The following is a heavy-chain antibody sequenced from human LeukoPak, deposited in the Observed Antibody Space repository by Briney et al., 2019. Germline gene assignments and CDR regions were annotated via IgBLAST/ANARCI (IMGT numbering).Heavy chain of an antibody. CDR2: IRSKPYGGTT. V-gene: IGHV3-49*04. D-gene: IGHD2-2*02. CDR1: GFTFGDYA. J-gene: IGHJ6*03. Sequence: PGGSLRLSCTASGFTFGDYAMSWVRQAPGKGLEWVGFIRSKPYGGTTEYAASVKGRFTISRDDSKSIAYLQMNSLKTEDTAVYYCTRGRCTSTSCYTVLGERRFYYYYMDVWGKGTTVTVSS. CDR3: TRGRCTSTSCYTVLGERRFYYYYMDV.